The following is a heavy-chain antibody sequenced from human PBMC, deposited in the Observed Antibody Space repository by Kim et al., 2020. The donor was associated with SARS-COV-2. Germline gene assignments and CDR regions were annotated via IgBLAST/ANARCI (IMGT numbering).Heavy chain of an antibody. CDR2: ISYDGSNK. V-gene: IGHV3-30*04. CDR3: ARDLDIEDDYGDYVYYY. Sequence: GGSLRLSCAASGFTFSSYAMHWVRQAPGKGLEWVAVISYDGSNKYYADSVKGRFTISRDNSKNTLYLQMNSLRAEDTAVYYCARDLDIEDDYGDYVYYY. D-gene: IGHD4-17*01. J-gene: IGHJ6*01. CDR1: GFTFSSYA.